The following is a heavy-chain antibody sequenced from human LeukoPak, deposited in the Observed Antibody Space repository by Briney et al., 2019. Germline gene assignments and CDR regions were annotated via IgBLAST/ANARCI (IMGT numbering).Heavy chain of an antibody. Sequence: GGSLRLSCAASGFTVSSNYMSWVRQAPGKGLEWVPVIYSGGSTYYADSVKGRFTISRDNSKNTLFLQMNSLRAEDTAIYYCAKDTTLIRGRTRGGAFDIWGQGTMVTVSS. V-gene: IGHV3-66*01. J-gene: IGHJ3*02. D-gene: IGHD3-10*01. CDR3: AKDTTLIRGRTRGGAFDI. CDR2: IYSGGST. CDR1: GFTVSSNY.